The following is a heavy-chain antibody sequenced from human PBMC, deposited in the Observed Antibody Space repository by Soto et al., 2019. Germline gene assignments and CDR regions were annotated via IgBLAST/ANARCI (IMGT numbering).Heavy chain of an antibody. J-gene: IGHJ6*03. CDR1: GYTFINYY. CDR2: INPNGGST. V-gene: IGHV1-46*03. Sequence: QVQLVQSGAEVKKPGASVKVSCKASGYTFINYYIHWVRQAPGQGLEWMGVINPNGGSTAYAQKVQARVPLTRDTSTSTVYVELSSLRSDDTAVYFCVRATAARQRDYSYHYYLHIWGKGTTVTVSS. D-gene: IGHD6-6*01. CDR3: VRATAARQRDYSYHYYLHI.